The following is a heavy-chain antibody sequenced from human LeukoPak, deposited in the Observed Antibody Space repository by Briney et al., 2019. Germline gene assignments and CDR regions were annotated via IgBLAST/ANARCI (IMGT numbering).Heavy chain of an antibody. CDR3: TRSKGYCSSTTWANFDC. CDR1: GFTFNNYA. CDR2: INGDSSTT. D-gene: IGHD2-2*01. J-gene: IGHJ4*02. V-gene: IGHV3-23*01. Sequence: GGSLRLSCAASGFTFNNYAMSWVRQAPGKGLEWVSAINGDSSTTYYTDSVKGRFSISRDNSKNTLYLQMNSLRAEDTAIYYCTRSKGYCSSTTWANFDCWGQGTLVTVSS.